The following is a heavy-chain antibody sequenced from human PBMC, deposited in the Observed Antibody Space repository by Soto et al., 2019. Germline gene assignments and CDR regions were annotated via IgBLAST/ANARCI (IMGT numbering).Heavy chain of an antibody. V-gene: IGHV3-15*07. CDR2: IKSKTAGGTI. Sequence: EVQLVESGGGLGKPGGSLRLSCEASGLTFTNAWMTWVRQAPGKGLEWVGRIKSKTAGGTIDYAAPVKGRFSISRDDSKNTLYLQMNSLKTEDTAVYYCVNSGYYHGVDVWGQGTTVIVSS. CDR1: GLTFTNAW. D-gene: IGHD1-20*01. CDR3: VNSGYYHGVDV. J-gene: IGHJ6*02.